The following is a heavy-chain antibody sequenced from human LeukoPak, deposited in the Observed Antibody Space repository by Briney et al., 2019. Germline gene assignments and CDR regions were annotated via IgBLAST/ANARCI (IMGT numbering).Heavy chain of an antibody. CDR1: GGSISSYY. D-gene: IGHD2-15*01. Sequence: SETLSLTCTVSGGSISSYYWSWIQQPPGKGLEWIGYIYYSGSTNYNPSLKSRVTISVDSSKNQFSLKLSSVTAADTAVYYCASAEYSYCSGGSCHPGHFQHWGQGTLVTLSS. CDR2: IYYSGST. J-gene: IGHJ1*01. CDR3: ASAEYSYCSGGSCHPGHFQH. V-gene: IGHV4-59*01.